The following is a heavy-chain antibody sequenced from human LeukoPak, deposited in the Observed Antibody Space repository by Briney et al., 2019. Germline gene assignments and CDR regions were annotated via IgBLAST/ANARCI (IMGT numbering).Heavy chain of an antibody. D-gene: IGHD6-13*01. CDR2: INSDGSST. V-gene: IGHV3-74*01. Sequence: GGSLRLSCAASGFTFSSYWMHWVRQAPGKGLVWVSRINSDGSSTNYADSVKGRFTISGDNAKNTLYLQMNSLRAEDTAVYYCAREDLIAAAGGWFDPWGQGTLVTVSS. J-gene: IGHJ5*02. CDR3: AREDLIAAAGGWFDP. CDR1: GFTFSSYW.